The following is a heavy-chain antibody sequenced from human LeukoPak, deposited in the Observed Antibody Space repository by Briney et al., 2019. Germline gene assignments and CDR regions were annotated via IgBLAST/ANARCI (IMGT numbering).Heavy chain of an antibody. D-gene: IGHD3-10*01. J-gene: IGHJ4*02. Sequence: GGSLRLSCAASGFTFSNAWMSWVRQAPGKGLEWVGRIKSKTDGGTTDYAAPVKGRFTISRDDSKNMLYLQMNSLKTEDTAVYYCLRDWYGSGSYWQIRESYFDYWGQGTLVTVSS. CDR1: GFTFSNAW. V-gene: IGHV3-15*01. CDR2: IKSKTDGGTT. CDR3: LRDWYGSGSYWQIRESYFDY.